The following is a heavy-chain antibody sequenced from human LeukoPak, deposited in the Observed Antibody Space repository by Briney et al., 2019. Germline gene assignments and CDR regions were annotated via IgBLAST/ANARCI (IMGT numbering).Heavy chain of an antibody. CDR2: INHSGST. CDR1: GGSFSGYY. V-gene: IGHV4-34*01. Sequence: KPSETLSLTCAVYGGSFSGYYWSWIRQPPGKGLEWIGEINHSGSTNYNPSLKSRVTISVDTSKNQFSLKLSSVTAADTAVYYCARRAWGYSYYYMDVWGKGTTVTVSS. J-gene: IGHJ6*03. CDR3: ARRAWGYSYYYMDV. D-gene: IGHD5-18*01.